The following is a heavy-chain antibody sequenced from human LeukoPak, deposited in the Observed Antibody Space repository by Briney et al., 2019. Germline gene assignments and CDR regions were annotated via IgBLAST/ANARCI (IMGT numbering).Heavy chain of an antibody. CDR3: ARDHRNYYGSGSHYADWYFDL. D-gene: IGHD3-10*01. CDR2: ISYDGSNK. V-gene: IGHV3-30*04. J-gene: IGHJ2*01. Sequence: GGSLRLSCAASGFTFSSYAMHWVRQAPGKGLEWVAVISYDGSNKYYADSVKGRFTISRDNSKNTLYLQMNSLGAEDTAVYYCARDHRNYYGSGSHYADWYFDLWGRGTLVPVSS. CDR1: GFTFSSYA.